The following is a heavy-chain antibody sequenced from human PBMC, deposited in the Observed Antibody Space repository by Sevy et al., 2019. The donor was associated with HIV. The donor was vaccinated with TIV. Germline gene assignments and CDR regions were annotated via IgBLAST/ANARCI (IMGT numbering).Heavy chain of an antibody. D-gene: IGHD6-19*01. CDR1: GFTFSSYW. J-gene: IGHJ4*02. CDR2: IKQDGSEK. Sequence: GGSLRLSCAASGFTFSSYWMSWVRQAPGKRLEWVANIKQDGSEKYYVDSVKGRFTISRDNAKNSLYLQMNSLRAEDTAVYYCARDQYSGWYGNYFDYSGQGTMVTVSS. CDR3: ARDQYSGWYGNYFDY. V-gene: IGHV3-7*03.